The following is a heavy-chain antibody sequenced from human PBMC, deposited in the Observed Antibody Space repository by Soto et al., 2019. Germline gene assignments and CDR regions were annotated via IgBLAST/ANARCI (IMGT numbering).Heavy chain of an antibody. CDR3: AKDSGGGVGLFDY. CDR2: ISWNSGSI. Sequence: EVQLVESGGGLVQPGRSLRLSCAASGFTFDDHAMHWVRQVPGKGLEWVSGISWNSGSIGYADSVKGRFTISRDDAKKSLDLQMNGLGVEEPALDYWAKDSGGGVGLFDYWGQGALVTVSS. CDR1: GFTFDDHA. J-gene: IGHJ4*02. V-gene: IGHV3-9*01. D-gene: IGHD3-16*01.